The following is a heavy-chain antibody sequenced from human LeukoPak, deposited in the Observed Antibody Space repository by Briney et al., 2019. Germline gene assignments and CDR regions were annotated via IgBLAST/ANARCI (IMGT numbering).Heavy chain of an antibody. J-gene: IGHJ4*02. Sequence: PGGSLRLSCAASGFTFSSYWMHWVRQAPGKGLVWVSRINSDGSSTSYADSVKGRFTISRDNAKNTLYLQMNSPRAEDTAVYYCARTTFYDILTGAPSAFDYWGQGTLVTVSS. CDR1: GFTFSSYW. D-gene: IGHD3-9*01. CDR3: ARTTFYDILTGAPSAFDY. V-gene: IGHV3-74*01. CDR2: INSDGSST.